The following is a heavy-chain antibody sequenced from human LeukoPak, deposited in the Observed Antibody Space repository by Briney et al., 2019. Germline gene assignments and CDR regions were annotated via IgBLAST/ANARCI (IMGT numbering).Heavy chain of an antibody. CDR2: ISFSGNT. Sequence: SETLSLTCSVSGGSVSSDGYYWSWIRQPPRKGLEWIGFISFSGNTNYNPSLKSRVTISRDTSENQFSLKLRSVTATDTAVYYCARSSAWSPFDYWGQGTLVTAS. J-gene: IGHJ4*02. CDR1: GGSVSSDGYY. CDR3: ARSSAWSPFDY. D-gene: IGHD6-19*01. V-gene: IGHV4-61*08.